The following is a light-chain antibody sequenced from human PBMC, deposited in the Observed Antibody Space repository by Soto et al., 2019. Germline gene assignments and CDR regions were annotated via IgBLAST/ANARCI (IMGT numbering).Light chain of an antibody. CDR1: SSDVGGYSY. CDR2: DVS. V-gene: IGLV2-14*01. J-gene: IGLJ1*01. Sequence: QSVLTHPASVSGSPGQSIAISCTGTSSDVGGYSYVSWYQQQPGKAPKLVISDVSNRPSGVSDRFSGPKSGNTASLTISGLQTEDEADYYCASYTTSSTYVFGTGTKVTVL. CDR3: ASYTTSSTYV.